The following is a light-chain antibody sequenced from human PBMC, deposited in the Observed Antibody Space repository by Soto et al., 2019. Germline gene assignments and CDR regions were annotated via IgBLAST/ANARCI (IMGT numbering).Light chain of an antibody. CDR3: QQYYATPHT. CDR2: STS. Sequence: DIQLTQSPSSLSASVGDRVTITCRASQGIGNDLGWYQQKPGKAPKRLIYSTSSLQSGVPSRFSGSGSGTEFTLTISSLQSEDVAVYYCQQYYATPHTFGQGTKLEI. J-gene: IGKJ2*01. V-gene: IGKV1-17*01. CDR1: QGIGND.